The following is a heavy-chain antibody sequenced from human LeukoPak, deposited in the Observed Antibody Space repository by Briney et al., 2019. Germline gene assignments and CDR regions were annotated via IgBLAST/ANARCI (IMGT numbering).Heavy chain of an antibody. CDR2: INPSGGST. J-gene: IGHJ3*02. CDR1: GYTFTSYY. CDR3: ARALHHYYDSSGYDAFDI. Sequence: ASVKVSCKASGYTFTSYYMRWVRQAPGQGLEWMGIINPSGGSTSYAQKFQGRVTMTRDTSTSTVYMELSSLRSEDTAVYYCARALHHYYDSSGYDAFDIRGQGTMVTVSS. V-gene: IGHV1-46*01. D-gene: IGHD3-22*01.